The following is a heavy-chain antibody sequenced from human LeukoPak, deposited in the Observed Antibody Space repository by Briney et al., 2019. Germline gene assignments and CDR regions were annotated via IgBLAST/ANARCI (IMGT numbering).Heavy chain of an antibody. Sequence: GGSLRLSCAASGFTFSSYGMHWVRQAPGKGLEWGAVIWYDGSNKYYADSVKGRFTISRDNSKNTLYLQMNSLRAEDTAVYYCARAGSGSTTYYFDYWGQGTLVTVSS. V-gene: IGHV3-33*01. CDR3: ARAGSGSTTYYFDY. J-gene: IGHJ4*02. CDR1: GFTFSSYG. D-gene: IGHD1-26*01. CDR2: IWYDGSNK.